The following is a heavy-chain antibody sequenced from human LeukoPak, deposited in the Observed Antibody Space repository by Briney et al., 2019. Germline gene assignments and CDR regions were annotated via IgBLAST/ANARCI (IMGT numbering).Heavy chain of an antibody. V-gene: IGHV1-8*01. CDR2: MNPNSGNT. CDR1: GYTFTSCD. D-gene: IGHD3-10*01. J-gene: IGHJ3*02. CDR3: AREGRGDDAFDI. Sequence: ASVKVSCKASGYTFTSCDINWVRQATGQGLEWMGWMNPNSGNTGYAQKFQGRVTMTRNTSISTAYMELSSLRSEDTAVYYCAREGRGDDAFDIWGQGTMVTVSS.